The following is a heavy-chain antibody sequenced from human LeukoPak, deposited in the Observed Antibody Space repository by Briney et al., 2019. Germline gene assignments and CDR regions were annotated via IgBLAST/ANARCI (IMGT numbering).Heavy chain of an antibody. Sequence: PSETLSLTCAVYGGSFSGYYWSWIRQPPGKGLEWIGEINHSGSTNYSPSLKSRVTISLDTSRNQFSLRLNSVTAADTAVYYCAKSNGYGLIDIWGQGTMVTVSS. J-gene: IGHJ3*02. CDR2: INHSGST. V-gene: IGHV4-34*01. CDR3: AKSNGYGLIDI. D-gene: IGHD3-10*01. CDR1: GGSFSGYY.